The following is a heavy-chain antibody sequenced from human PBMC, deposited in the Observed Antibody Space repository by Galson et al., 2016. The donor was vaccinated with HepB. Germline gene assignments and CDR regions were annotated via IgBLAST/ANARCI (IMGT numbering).Heavy chain of an antibody. V-gene: IGHV4-31*03. CDR3: ARVLLSSGWYPLIYYAMDV. Sequence: TPSLTCTVSGASIATTACYWSWIRQPPGKGLEWIGYMDYSGNSYYNPSLKSRVTISIDTSKDQFSLGLSSVTAADTAVYFCARVLLSSGWYPLIYYAMDVWGQGTTVTVSS. CDR2: MDYSGNS. D-gene: IGHD6-19*01. CDR1: GASIATTACY. J-gene: IGHJ6*02.